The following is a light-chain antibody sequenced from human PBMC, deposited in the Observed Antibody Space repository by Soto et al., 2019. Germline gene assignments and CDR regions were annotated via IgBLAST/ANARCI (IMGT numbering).Light chain of an antibody. V-gene: IGKV3-20*01. CDR1: QSVSSSD. Sequence: EIVLTQSPGTLSLSPGERATLSCRASQSVSSSDLAWLQQHPGQSPRLLIYAASRRAAGVPDRFSGSRSGTDFTLTISRLEHEDFAVYYCQQFGSSWTFGQGTKVEIK. CDR3: QQFGSSWT. J-gene: IGKJ1*01. CDR2: AAS.